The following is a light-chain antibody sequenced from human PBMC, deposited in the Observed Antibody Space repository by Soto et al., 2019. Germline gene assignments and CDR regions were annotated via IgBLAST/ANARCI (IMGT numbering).Light chain of an antibody. Sequence: DIQMTQSPSSVSASLGDRVTITCRASQGISGWLAWYQQKPGKAPKLLISAASSLQSGVPSRFSGSGSGTDFAPTITSLQPEDFATYYCQQANSFPFTFGPGTKVDIK. CDR1: QGISGW. J-gene: IGKJ3*01. V-gene: IGKV1-12*01. CDR3: QQANSFPFT. CDR2: AAS.